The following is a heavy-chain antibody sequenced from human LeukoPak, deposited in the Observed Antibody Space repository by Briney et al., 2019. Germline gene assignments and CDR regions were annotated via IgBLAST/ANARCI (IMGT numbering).Heavy chain of an antibody. CDR1: RFAYRSYW. J-gene: IGHJ4*02. CDR3: ARADYDYVWGSYRQYYFDY. CDR2: TKQGGSEK. D-gene: IGHD3-16*02. V-gene: IGHV3-7*01. Sequence: PGGSLRLSCAASRFAYRSYWMSWVRQAPGKGLEWVANTKQGGSEKYYVDSVKGRFTISRDNAKNSLYLQMNSLRAEDTAVYHCARADYDYVWGSYRQYYFDYWGQGTLVTVSS.